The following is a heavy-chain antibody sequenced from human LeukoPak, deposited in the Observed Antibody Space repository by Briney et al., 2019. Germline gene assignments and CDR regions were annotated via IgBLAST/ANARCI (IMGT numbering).Heavy chain of an antibody. CDR3: ARGSGWYFY. V-gene: IGHV4-59*01. J-gene: IGHJ4*02. Sequence: KSSETLSLTCTVSGGSISSYYWSWIRQPPGKGLEWIGYTYYSGSTNYNPSLKSRVTISADTSKNQFSLKLSSVTTADTAVYYCARGSGWYFYWGQGTLVTVSS. CDR1: GGSISSYY. CDR2: TYYSGST. D-gene: IGHD6-19*01.